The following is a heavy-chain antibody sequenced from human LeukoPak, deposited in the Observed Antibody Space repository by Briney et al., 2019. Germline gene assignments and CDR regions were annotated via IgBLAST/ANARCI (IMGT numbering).Heavy chain of an antibody. D-gene: IGHD6-19*01. V-gene: IGHV3-21*04. CDR1: GFTFSSYS. CDR3: AKDSASGWPFDY. Sequence: PGGSLRLSCAASGFTFSSYSMNWVRQAPGKGLEWVSSISSSSSYIYYADSVKGRFTISRDNAKNSLYLQMNSLRAEDTAVYYCAKDSASGWPFDYWGQGTLVTVSS. J-gene: IGHJ4*02. CDR2: ISSSSSYI.